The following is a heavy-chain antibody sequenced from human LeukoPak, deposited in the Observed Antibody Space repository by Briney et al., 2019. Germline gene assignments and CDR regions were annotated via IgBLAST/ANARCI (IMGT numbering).Heavy chain of an antibody. CDR1: GYTFTGYY. CDR2: INPNSGGT. J-gene: IGHJ4*02. V-gene: IGHV1-2*02. D-gene: IGHD1-1*01. Sequence: ASVKVSCKASGYTFTGYYMHWVRQAPGQGLEWMGWINPNSGGTNYAQKFQGRISMTRDTSISTAYMELSRLRSDDTAVYYCSRVGATGTTSPFDYWGQGTLVTVSS. CDR3: SRVGATGTTSPFDY.